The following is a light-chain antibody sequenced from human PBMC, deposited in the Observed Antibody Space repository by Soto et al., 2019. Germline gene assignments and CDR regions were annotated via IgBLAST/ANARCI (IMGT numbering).Light chain of an antibody. J-gene: IGKJ5*01. CDR2: GAS. Sequence: EIVMTQSPATLSVSPVERATLSCRASQSVSSSYLAWYQQKPGQAPRLLIYGASTRLPGVPARFSGSGSGTDFTLTITSLQPEDFATYYCQHYNIWPPVTFGQGTRLEIK. CDR3: QHYNIWPPVT. V-gene: IGKV3D-15*01. CDR1: QSVSSS.